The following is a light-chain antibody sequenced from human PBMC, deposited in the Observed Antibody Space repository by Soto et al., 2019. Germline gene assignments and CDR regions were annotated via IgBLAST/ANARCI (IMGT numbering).Light chain of an antibody. CDR3: QQYVTSPAIT. J-gene: IGKJ5*01. Sequence: PGERATLSCWASESIGDYLAWYQQKPGQAPRLLIYGATMRTTGTRDRFSGAGSETHFTLAISRLEPGDFAVYYCQQYVTSPAITVGQGTRLEIK. CDR2: GAT. CDR1: ESIGDY. V-gene: IGKV3-20*01.